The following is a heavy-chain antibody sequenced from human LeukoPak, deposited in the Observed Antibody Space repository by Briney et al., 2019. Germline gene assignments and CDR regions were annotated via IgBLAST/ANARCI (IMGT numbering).Heavy chain of an antibody. CDR3: AKGQLTPNDY. Sequence: GGSLRLSCAASGFTVSSNYMSWVRQAPGKGLEWVSAISGSGGSTYYADSVKGRFTISRDNSKNTLYLQMNSLRAEDTAVYYCAKGQLTPNDYWGQGTLVTVSS. V-gene: IGHV3-23*01. D-gene: IGHD3-10*01. CDR1: GFTVSSNY. J-gene: IGHJ4*02. CDR2: ISGSGGST.